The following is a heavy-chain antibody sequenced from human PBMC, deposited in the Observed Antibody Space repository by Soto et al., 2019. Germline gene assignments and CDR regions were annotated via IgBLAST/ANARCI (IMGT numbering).Heavy chain of an antibody. CDR3: ARDGQQWIPYSMDV. J-gene: IGHJ6*02. V-gene: IGHV3-33*01. CDR1: GFTFRNYG. CDR2: RWSDGKNK. D-gene: IGHD6-19*01. Sequence: QVQLVESGGGVVQPGKSLRLSCAPSGFTFRNYGMHCVRQAPGQGLEWVAQRWSDGKNKYYADSVKGRFTMSRDNSKNTLFLQMNRLRDDDMAVYYCARDGQQWIPYSMDVWGPGTTVTVSS.